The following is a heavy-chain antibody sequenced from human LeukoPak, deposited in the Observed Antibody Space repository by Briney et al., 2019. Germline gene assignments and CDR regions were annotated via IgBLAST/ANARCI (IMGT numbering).Heavy chain of an antibody. D-gene: IGHD2-15*01. CDR3: ARTPGRRCSGGSCHFWRGGYYMDA. Sequence: SETLSLTCTVSGGSISSYYWSWIRRPPGKGLEWIGEINHSGSTNYNPSLKSRVTISVDTSKNQFSLKLSSVTAADTAVYYCARTPGRRCSGGSCHFWRGGYYMDAWGKGTTVTVSS. CDR1: GGSISSYY. J-gene: IGHJ6*03. V-gene: IGHV4-34*01. CDR2: INHSGST.